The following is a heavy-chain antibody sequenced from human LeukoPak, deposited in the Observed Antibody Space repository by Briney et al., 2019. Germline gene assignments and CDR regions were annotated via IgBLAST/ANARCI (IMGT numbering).Heavy chain of an antibody. D-gene: IGHD5-18*01. CDR2: FDPEDGET. CDR3: ARRGYSYGYWFDP. Sequence: ASVKVSCKVSGYTLTELSMHWVRQAPGKGLEWMGGFDPEDGETIYAQKFQGRVTMTTDTSTSTAYMELRSLRSDDTAVYYCARRGYSYGYWFDPWGQGTLVTVSS. V-gene: IGHV1-24*01. CDR1: GYTLTELS. J-gene: IGHJ5*02.